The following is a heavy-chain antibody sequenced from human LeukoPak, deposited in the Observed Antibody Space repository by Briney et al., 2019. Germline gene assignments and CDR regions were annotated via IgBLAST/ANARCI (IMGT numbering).Heavy chain of an antibody. J-gene: IGHJ6*03. V-gene: IGHV4-59*01. CDR1: GGSISSYH. CDR3: ARSVITMVRGVIITSYYYYYMDV. CDR2: IYYSGST. Sequence: PSETLSLTCTVSGGSISSYHWSWIRQPPGKGLEWIGYIYYSGSTNYNPSLKSRVTISVDTSKNQFSLKLSSVTAADTAVYYCARSVITMVRGVIITSYYYYYMDVWGKGTTVTISS. D-gene: IGHD3-10*01.